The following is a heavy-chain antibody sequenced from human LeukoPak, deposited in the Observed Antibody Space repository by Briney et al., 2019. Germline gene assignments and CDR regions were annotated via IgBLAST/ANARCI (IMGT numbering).Heavy chain of an antibody. D-gene: IGHD2-2*01. J-gene: IGHJ4*02. V-gene: IGHV3-23*01. CDR3: AKGRGYCSSTSCYWSGCDY. CDR2: ISGSGGST. CDR1: GFTFSSYA. Sequence: GGSLRLSCAASGFTFSSYAMSWVRQAPGKGLEWVSVISGSGGSTNYAESVKDRFTISRDNSKNTLYLQMNSLRAEDTAVYYCAKGRGYCSSTSCYWSGCDYWGQGTLVTVSS.